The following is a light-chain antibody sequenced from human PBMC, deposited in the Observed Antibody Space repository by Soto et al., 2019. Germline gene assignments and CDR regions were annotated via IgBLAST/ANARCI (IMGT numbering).Light chain of an antibody. J-gene: IGLJ1*01. CDR3: CSYAGSYTNYV. Sequence: QSALTQPRSVSGSPGQSVTISCTGTSSDVGGYNYVSWYQQHPGKAPKLMIYDVSKRPSGVPDRFSGSKSGNTASLTISGLQAEDEADYYCCSYAGSYTNYVLGTGTKVTVL. V-gene: IGLV2-11*01. CDR2: DVS. CDR1: SSDVGGYNY.